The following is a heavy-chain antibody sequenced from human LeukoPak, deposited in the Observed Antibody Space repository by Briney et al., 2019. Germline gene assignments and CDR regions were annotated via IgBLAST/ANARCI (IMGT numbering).Heavy chain of an antibody. V-gene: IGHV4-59*01. CDR2: INYSENMDRDNT. Sequence: SETLSLTCTVSGGSMSSYYWSWIRQPPGKGREWIGYINYSENMDRDNTNYSPSLKSRVTMSLDKSKNHCFLNLTSVTAADSAVYYCARGRAGIDRWGRGTLVIV. CDR3: ARGRAGIDR. J-gene: IGHJ5*02. CDR1: GGSMSSYY. D-gene: IGHD1-1*01.